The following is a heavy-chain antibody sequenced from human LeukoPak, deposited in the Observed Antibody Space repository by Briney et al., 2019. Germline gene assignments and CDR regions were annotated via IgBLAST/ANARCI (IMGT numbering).Heavy chain of an antibody. CDR1: GFTFSSYG. CDR3: AKDLRLRYFTY. V-gene: IGHV3-30*02. Sequence: GGSLRLSCAASGFTFSSYGIHWVRQAPGKGLEWVTFIRYDGSTKYYADSVKGRFTISRDNSKNTVYLQMDSLRSEDTAVYYCAKDLRLRYFTYWGQGTLVTVSS. J-gene: IGHJ4*02. CDR2: IRYDGSTK. D-gene: IGHD3-9*01.